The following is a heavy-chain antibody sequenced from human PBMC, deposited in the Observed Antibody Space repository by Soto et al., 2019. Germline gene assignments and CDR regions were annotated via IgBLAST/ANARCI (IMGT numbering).Heavy chain of an antibody. D-gene: IGHD1-26*01. CDR1: GFTLSDSA. J-gene: IGHJ5*02. Sequence: EVQVVESGGGLVQPGETLKLSCAASGFTLSDSAVHWVRRAPGKGLEWVGQIEKKPNNYATSYGGSVQGRFTISRDESTNTAYLQLTSLTVEDAAVYFCTRDSANFNWLAPWGQGTLVTVSA. CDR2: IEKKPNNYAT. CDR3: TRDSANFNWLAP. V-gene: IGHV3-73*02.